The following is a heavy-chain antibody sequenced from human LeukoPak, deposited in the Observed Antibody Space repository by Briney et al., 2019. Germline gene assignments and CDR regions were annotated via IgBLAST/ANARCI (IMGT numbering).Heavy chain of an antibody. D-gene: IGHD4-17*01. V-gene: IGHV3-7*01. J-gene: IGHJ3*02. CDR1: GFTFSSYW. CDR3: ARMAYGDYGDAFDI. CDR2: IKEDGSEK. Sequence: PGGSLRLSCAVSGFTFSSYWMSWVRQAPGKGLEWVGNIKEDGSEKYYVDSVKGRFTISRDNAKNSLYLQMNSLRAEDTAVYYCARMAYGDYGDAFDIWGQGTMVTVSS.